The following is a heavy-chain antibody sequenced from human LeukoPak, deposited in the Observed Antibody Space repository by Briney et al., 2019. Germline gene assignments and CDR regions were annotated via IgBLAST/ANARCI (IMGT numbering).Heavy chain of an antibody. CDR2: ISSSGSTI. Sequence: GGSLRLSCAASGFTFSSYEMNWVRQAPGKGLEWVSYISSSGSTIYYADSVKGRFTISRDNAKNSLYLQMNSLRAEDTAVYYCARDPYCSGGSCYSKGSDYWGQGTLVTVSS. CDR3: ARDPYCSGGSCYSKGSDY. J-gene: IGHJ4*02. D-gene: IGHD2-15*01. V-gene: IGHV3-48*03. CDR1: GFTFSSYE.